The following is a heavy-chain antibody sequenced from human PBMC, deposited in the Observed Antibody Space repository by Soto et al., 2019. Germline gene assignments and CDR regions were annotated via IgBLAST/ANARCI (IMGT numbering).Heavy chain of an antibody. J-gene: IGHJ5*02. CDR3: ARVVSAPNWFDP. CDR1: GGSISSPNFY. V-gene: IGHV4-31*03. Sequence: SETLSLTCTVSGGSISSPNFYWSWIRQHPGKGLEWIGHIYYNGTTYYNPTLKSRVSISVDTSKNQFSLKLSSVTAADTSVYYCARVVSAPNWFDPWGQGTLVTVSS. CDR2: IYYNGTT.